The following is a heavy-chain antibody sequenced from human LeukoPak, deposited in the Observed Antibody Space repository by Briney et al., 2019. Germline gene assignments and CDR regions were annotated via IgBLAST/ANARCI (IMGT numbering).Heavy chain of an antibody. J-gene: IGHJ4*02. V-gene: IGHV3-30*18. CDR1: GFTFSSYG. Sequence: GGSLRLSCAASGFTFSSYGMHWVRQAPGKGLEWVAVISYDGSNKYYADSVKGRFTISRDNSKNTLYLQMNSLRAEDTAVYYCAKGDDYGDYLGDYWGQGTLVTVSS. CDR3: AKGDDYGDYLGDY. CDR2: ISYDGSNK. D-gene: IGHD4-17*01.